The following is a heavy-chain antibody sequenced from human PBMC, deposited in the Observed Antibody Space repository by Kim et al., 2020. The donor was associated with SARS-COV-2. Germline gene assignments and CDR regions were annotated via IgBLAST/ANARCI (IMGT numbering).Heavy chain of an antibody. D-gene: IGHD3-16*01. Sequence: YAQKLQGRVTMTTDTSTSTAYMELRSLRSDDTAVYYCARGGIYLVTPDDIWGQGTMVTVSS. CDR3: ARGGIYLVTPDDI. J-gene: IGHJ3*02. V-gene: IGHV1-18*01.